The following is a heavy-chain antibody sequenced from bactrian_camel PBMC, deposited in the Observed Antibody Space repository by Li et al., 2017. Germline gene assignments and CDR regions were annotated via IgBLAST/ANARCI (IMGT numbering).Heavy chain of an antibody. CDR2: ISSGGLRT. Sequence: VQLVESGGGTVQTGGSLRLSCAASGYTWNNNCIGWFRQAPGKGLEWVSGISSGGLRTYYADSVKGRFTISRDNAKNTLALQMNSLKPEDTAVYYCVKPSPDGPYFRYLYLYNDWGQGTQV. CDR3: VKPSPDGPYFRYLYLYND. J-gene: IGHJ4*01. V-gene: IGHV3S40*01. D-gene: IGHD2*01. CDR1: GYTWNNNC.